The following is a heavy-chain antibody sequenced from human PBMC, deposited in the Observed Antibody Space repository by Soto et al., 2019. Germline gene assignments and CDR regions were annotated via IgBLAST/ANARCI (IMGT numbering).Heavy chain of an antibody. V-gene: IGHV4-4*07. D-gene: IGHD3-22*01. J-gene: IGHJ6*02. CDR2: LYVSGSP. Sequence: QVQLQESGPRLVKPSETLSVTCSVSGGSIRDYYWSWIRQSAGKGLEWIGRLYVSGSPNYNPSLKSRVTMSADTSVNQFSLTLTSVAAADTAIYYCSRMYNSCYYRPEGDFYFYGMDVWGQGTTVTVSS. CDR1: GGSIRDYY. CDR3: SRMYNSCYYRPEGDFYFYGMDV.